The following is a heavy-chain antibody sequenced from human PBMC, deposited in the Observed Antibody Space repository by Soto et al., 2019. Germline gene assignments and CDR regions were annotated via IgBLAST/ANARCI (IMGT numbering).Heavy chain of an antibody. CDR3: AKWTGRYCSGGRCYIGDPFAY. Sequence: EVHLLESGGDLVQPGGSLRLSCAASGFTFSNYAMSWVRQAPGKGLDWVSGISGSAASTFYADSVKGRFTISRDNSKYTLYLPMNSLRAEDTAVYYCAKWTGRYCSGGRCYIGDPFAYWGQGTLVTVSS. D-gene: IGHD2-15*01. V-gene: IGHV3-23*01. J-gene: IGHJ4*02. CDR2: ISGSAAST. CDR1: GFTFSNYA.